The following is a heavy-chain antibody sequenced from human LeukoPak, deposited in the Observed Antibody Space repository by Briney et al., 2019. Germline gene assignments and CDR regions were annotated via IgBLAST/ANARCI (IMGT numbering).Heavy chain of an antibody. CDR1: GYTFTGSY. Sequence: ASVKVSCKASGYTFTGSYINWVRQAPGQGLEWMGRINPNSGDANVAQKFQGRVTLTMDTSISTSYMELSSLRSEDTAVYYCATDDADYRQNWFDPWGQGTLVTVSS. J-gene: IGHJ5*02. V-gene: IGHV1-2*06. D-gene: IGHD4-11*01. CDR3: ATDDADYRQNWFDP. CDR2: INPNSGDA.